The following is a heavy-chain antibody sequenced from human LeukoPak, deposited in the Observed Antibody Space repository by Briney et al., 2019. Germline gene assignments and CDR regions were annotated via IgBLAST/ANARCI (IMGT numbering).Heavy chain of an antibody. CDR3: AKGINRRGYRYGLGGDY. J-gene: IGHJ4*02. Sequence: SETLSLTCAVYGGSFSGYYWSWIRQPPGKGLEWIGEINHSGSTNYNPSLKSRLTISVDTSKNQFSLKLSSVTAAETAVYYCAKGINRRGYRYGLGGDYWGQGTLVTVSS. CDR1: GGSFSGYY. V-gene: IGHV4-34*01. D-gene: IGHD5-18*01. CDR2: INHSGST.